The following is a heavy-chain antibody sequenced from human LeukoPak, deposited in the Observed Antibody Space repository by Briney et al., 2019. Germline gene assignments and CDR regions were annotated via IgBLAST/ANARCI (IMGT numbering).Heavy chain of an antibody. CDR1: GGSVSSGGYY. D-gene: IGHD3-22*01. CDR3: ARDYYDSSGYYDY. Sequence: PSETLSLTCTVSGGSVSSGGYYWSWIRQPPGKGLEWIGYVYYSGNTNYNPSLKSRVTISVDTSKNQFSLKLSSVTAADTAVYYCARDYYDSSGYYDYWGQGVLVTVSS. J-gene: IGHJ4*02. V-gene: IGHV4-61*08. CDR2: VYYSGNT.